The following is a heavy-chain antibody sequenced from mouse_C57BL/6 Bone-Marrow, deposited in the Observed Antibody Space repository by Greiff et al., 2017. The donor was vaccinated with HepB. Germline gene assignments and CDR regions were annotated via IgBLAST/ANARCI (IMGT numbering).Heavy chain of an antibody. V-gene: IGHV1-52*01. CDR2: IDPSDSET. CDR1: GYTFTSYW. D-gene: IGHD1-1*01. J-gene: IGHJ2*01. Sequence: QVQLKQPGAELVRPGSSVKLSCKASGYTFTSYWMHWVKQRPIQGLEWIGNIDPSDSETHYNQKFKDKATLTVDKSSSTAYMQLSSLTSEDSAVYYCARRVYGSSFYFDYWGQGTTLTVSS. CDR3: ARRVYGSSFYFDY.